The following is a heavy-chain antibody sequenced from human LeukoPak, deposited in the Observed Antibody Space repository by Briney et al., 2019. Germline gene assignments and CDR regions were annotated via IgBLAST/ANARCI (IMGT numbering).Heavy chain of an antibody. CDR3: AKESGYSYGPYYYYYMDV. Sequence: GGSLRLSCAASGFTFSSYGMHWVRQAPGKGLEWVAVIWYDGSNKYYADSVEGRFTISRDNSKNTLYLQMNSLRAEDTAVYYCAKESGYSYGPYYYYYMDVWGKGTTVTVSS. J-gene: IGHJ6*03. CDR1: GFTFSSYG. CDR2: IWYDGSNK. D-gene: IGHD5-18*01. V-gene: IGHV3-33*06.